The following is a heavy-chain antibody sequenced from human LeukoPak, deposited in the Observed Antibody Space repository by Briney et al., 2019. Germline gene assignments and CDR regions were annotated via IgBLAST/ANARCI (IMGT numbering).Heavy chain of an antibody. CDR3: ARKGSGWYAFDI. CDR1: GDSISSNYW. V-gene: IGHV4-28*01. J-gene: IGHJ3*02. CDR2: IYYSGST. Sequence: SDTLSLTCAVSGDSISSNYWWSWIRHSPEKGLEWIGYIYYSGSTHQNPSLQSRLTMSVDTSKNQFSLKLSSVTAVDTAVYYCARKGSGWYAFDIWGQGTTVTVSS. D-gene: IGHD6-19*01.